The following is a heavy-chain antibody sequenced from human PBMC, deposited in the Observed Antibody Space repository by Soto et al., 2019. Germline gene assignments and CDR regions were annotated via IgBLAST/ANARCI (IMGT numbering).Heavy chain of an antibody. CDR2: ISYDGSNE. CDR1: GFTFSDYA. CDR3: AREPLSTTTRFYGMDV. D-gene: IGHD2-2*01. Sequence: PGGSLRLSCAASGFTFSDYAMHWVRQAPGKGLEWVALISYDGSNEYYADSVKGRFTISRDNSKDTLYLQVSSPKAEDTAVYYCAREPLSTTTRFYGMDVWGQGTTVTVSS. V-gene: IGHV3-30-3*01. J-gene: IGHJ6*02.